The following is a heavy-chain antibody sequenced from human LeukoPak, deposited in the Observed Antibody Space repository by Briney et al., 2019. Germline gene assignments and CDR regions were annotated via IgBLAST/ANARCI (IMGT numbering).Heavy chain of an antibody. Sequence: GGSLRLSCAASGFTFSSYSMNWVRQAPGKGLEWVSAISGSGGSTYYADSVKGRFTISRDNSKNTLYLQMNSLRAEDTAVYYCAKDLAAVAGTGYWGQGTLVTVSS. CDR2: ISGSGGST. D-gene: IGHD6-19*01. V-gene: IGHV3-23*01. CDR3: AKDLAAVAGTGY. CDR1: GFTFSSYS. J-gene: IGHJ4*02.